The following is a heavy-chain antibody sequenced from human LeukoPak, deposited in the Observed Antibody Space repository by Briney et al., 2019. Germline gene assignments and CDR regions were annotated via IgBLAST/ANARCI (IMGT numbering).Heavy chain of an antibody. CDR1: GYTFTGYF. CDR3: ARGSRAMIVVIGSNYFDY. D-gene: IGHD3-22*01. V-gene: IGHV1-2*02. CDR2: INPNSGGT. Sequence: ASVKVSCKASGYTFTGYFTHWVRQAPGQGLEWMGWINPNSGGTKYAQKFQGRVTMTRDTSISTAYMELSRLRSDDTAVYYCARGSRAMIVVIGSNYFDYWGQGTLVTVSS. J-gene: IGHJ4*02.